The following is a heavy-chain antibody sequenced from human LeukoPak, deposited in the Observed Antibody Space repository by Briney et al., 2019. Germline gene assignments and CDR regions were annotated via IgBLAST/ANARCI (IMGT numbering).Heavy chain of an antibody. Sequence: SETLSLTCTVSGDSIFSTTYYWGWIRQPPGKGLEWIGSIFHSGSTYYNPSLKSRVIISVDTSKNQLSLRLRSVTAADTAVYYCARLYQGKRPPDYWGQGTLVTVSS. CDR2: IFHSGST. J-gene: IGHJ4*02. CDR1: GDSIFSTTYY. CDR3: ARLYQGKRPPDY. V-gene: IGHV4-39*01. D-gene: IGHD6-25*01.